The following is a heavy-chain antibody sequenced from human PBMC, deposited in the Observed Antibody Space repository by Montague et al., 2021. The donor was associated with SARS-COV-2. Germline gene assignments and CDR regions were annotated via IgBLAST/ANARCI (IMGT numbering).Heavy chain of an antibody. CDR1: GDSISSYY. CDR3: ARAQNTCFIANCVNYFDV. J-gene: IGHJ4*02. V-gene: IGHV4-59*01. Sequence: SETLSLTCEVSGDSISSYYWSWIRQSPGKGLEWIGYVHYTGSTEYNPSLKTRVSLSLDTPKNHFSLHLSSVTAADTAIYFCARAQNTCFIANCVNYFDVWGLGALVTVSS. CDR2: VHYTGST. D-gene: IGHD1-1*01.